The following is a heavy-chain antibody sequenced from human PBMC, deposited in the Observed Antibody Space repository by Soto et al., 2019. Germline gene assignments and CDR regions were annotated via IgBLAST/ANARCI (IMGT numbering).Heavy chain of an antibody. CDR1: GFTFSSYA. V-gene: IGHV3-23*01. CDR2: ISGSGGST. CDR3: AKGHCRGGSCYSAVDAFDI. D-gene: IGHD2-15*01. J-gene: IGHJ3*02. Sequence: EVQLLESGGGLVQPGGSLRLSCAASGFTFSSYAMSWVRQAPGKGLEWVSAISGSGGSTYYADSGKGRFTISRDNSRNTLYLQMHSLRAEDTAVYYCAKGHCRGGSCYSAVDAFDIWGHGTMVTVSS.